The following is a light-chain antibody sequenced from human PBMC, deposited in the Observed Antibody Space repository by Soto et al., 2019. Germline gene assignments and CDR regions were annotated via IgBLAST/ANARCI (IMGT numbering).Light chain of an antibody. CDR1: TSNIGSNY. V-gene: IGLV1-47*01. CDR2: RNN. CDR3: TSPTPGSLYV. Sequence: QSVLTQPPSASGTPGQGVTISCSGSTSNIGSNYVYWYQQLPGTAPKLLIYRNNQRPSGVPDRFSGSKSGNTASLTISGLQAEDEADYFCTSPTPGSLYVFGTGTKVTV. J-gene: IGLJ1*01.